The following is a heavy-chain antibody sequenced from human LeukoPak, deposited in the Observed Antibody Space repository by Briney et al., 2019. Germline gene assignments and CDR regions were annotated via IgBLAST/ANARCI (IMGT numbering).Heavy chain of an antibody. V-gene: IGHV4-38-2*02. CDR2: MYHSGNT. CDR1: DYSISSGYY. D-gene: IGHD5-12*01. Sequence: KASETLSLTCTVSDYSISSGYYWGWIRQPPGKGLEWIGSMYHSGNTYYNPSLKSRITISVDTSKNQFSLKLSSVTAADTAVYYCARALVRGYDWFDPWGQGTLVTVSS. CDR3: ARALVRGYDWFDP. J-gene: IGHJ5*02.